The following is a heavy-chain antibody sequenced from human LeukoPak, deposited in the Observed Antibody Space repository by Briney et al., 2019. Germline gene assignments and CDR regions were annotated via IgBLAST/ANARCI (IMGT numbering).Heavy chain of an antibody. D-gene: IGHD3-3*01. Sequence: GESLKISCKGSGYSFTTYWIGWVRQMPGKGLEWMGMIQPGDSETRYSPSFQGQVTISADKSISTAYLQWSSLRASDTAMYYCARRATIFGVFMGFDPWGQGTLVTVSS. CDR1: GYSFTTYW. CDR3: ARRATIFGVFMGFDP. V-gene: IGHV5-51*01. CDR2: IQPGDSET. J-gene: IGHJ5*02.